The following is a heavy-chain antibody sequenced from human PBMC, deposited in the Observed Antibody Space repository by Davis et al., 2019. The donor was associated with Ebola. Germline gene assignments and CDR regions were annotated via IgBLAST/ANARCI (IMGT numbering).Heavy chain of an antibody. V-gene: IGHV3-43*01. CDR1: GFTFDDYT. CDR2: ITWDGSST. Sequence: PGGSLRLSCAASGFTFDDYTMHWVRQAPGKGLEWVSLITWDGSSTYYADSVKGRFIISRDNSKNSLYLQVNSLRAEDTALYYCAKGHTPDYSHYFDYWGQGTLVTVSS. D-gene: IGHD4-11*01. J-gene: IGHJ4*02. CDR3: AKGHTPDYSHYFDY.